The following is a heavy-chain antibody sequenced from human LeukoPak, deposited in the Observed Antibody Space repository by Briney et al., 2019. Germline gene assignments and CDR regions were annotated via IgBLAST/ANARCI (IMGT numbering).Heavy chain of an antibody. V-gene: IGHV4-30-4*01. CDR1: GGSMSSGDYY. D-gene: IGHD1-26*01. Sequence: SETLSLTCTVSGGSMSSGDYYWSWIRQPPGKGLEWIGNINYSGSTDYNPSLKSRVAISVDTSKNQFSLRLSSVTAADTAVYYCARDRPGVVGGNWFDPWGQGTLVIVSS. CDR2: INYSGST. CDR3: ARDRPGVVGGNWFDP. J-gene: IGHJ5*02.